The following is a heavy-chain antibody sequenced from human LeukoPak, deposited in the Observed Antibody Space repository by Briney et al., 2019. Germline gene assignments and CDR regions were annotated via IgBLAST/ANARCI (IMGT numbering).Heavy chain of an antibody. V-gene: IGHV1-46*01. CDR1: GYTFTSYY. CDR3: ARFSGSGYYFDY. Sequence: ASVTVSSKASGYTFTSYYIHWVRQAPGQGLEWMGIINPSGGTTTYAQKFQGRVTITRDTSTSTLYMELSSLRSEDTAVYYCARFSGSGYYFDYWGQGTLVTVSS. J-gene: IGHJ4*02. D-gene: IGHD3-10*01. CDR2: INPSGGTT.